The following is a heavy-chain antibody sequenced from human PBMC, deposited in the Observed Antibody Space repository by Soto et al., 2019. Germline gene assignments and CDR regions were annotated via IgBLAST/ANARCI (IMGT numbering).Heavy chain of an antibody. Sequence: QVHLQQWGAGLLKPSETLSLTCAVYGGSFSGYYWSWIRQPPGKGLAWIGEINHSGSTNYNPSLKSRVSISVGTSNIQFALKLSSVTAADTAVYYCARGRGDGYNQHWYFDLWGRGTLVTVSS. CDR2: INHSGST. J-gene: IGHJ2*01. CDR1: GGSFSGYY. V-gene: IGHV4-34*01. D-gene: IGHD3-10*01. CDR3: ARGRGDGYNQHWYFDL.